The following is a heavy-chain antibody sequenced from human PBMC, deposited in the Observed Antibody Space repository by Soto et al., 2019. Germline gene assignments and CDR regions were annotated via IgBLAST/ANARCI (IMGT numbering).Heavy chain of an antibody. V-gene: IGHV1-69*13. CDR1: GGTFSTYA. Sequence: GASVKVSCKTSGGTFSTYAIYWVRQAPGQGLEWMGAIIPLFGTADYAQKFQGRVTITAHESTSTAYMELSSLRSEDTAVYYCARPKGSYSSGYYYFDYWGQGTLVTVSS. CDR3: ARPKGSYSSGYYYFDY. J-gene: IGHJ4*02. D-gene: IGHD6-19*01. CDR2: IIPLFGTA.